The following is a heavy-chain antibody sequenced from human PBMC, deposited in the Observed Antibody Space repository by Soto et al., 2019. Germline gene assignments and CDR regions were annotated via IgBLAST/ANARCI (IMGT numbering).Heavy chain of an antibody. CDR1: GGSISSYY. Sequence: PSETLSLTCTVSGGSISSYYWSWIRQPPGKGLEWIGSIYYSGSTYYNPSLKSRVTISVDTSKNQFSLKLSSVTAADTAVYYCARPLITMVRGVSWFDPWGQGTLVTVSS. J-gene: IGHJ5*02. D-gene: IGHD3-10*01. CDR2: IYYSGST. V-gene: IGHV4-39*01. CDR3: ARPLITMVRGVSWFDP.